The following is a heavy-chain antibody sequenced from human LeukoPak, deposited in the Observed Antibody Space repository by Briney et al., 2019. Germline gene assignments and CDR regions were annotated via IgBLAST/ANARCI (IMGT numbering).Heavy chain of an antibody. CDR1: GFTVSSNY. V-gene: IGHV3-23*01. CDR3: ARGAYDSSGYYLH. Sequence: GGSLRLSCAASGFTVSSNYMSWVRQAPGKGLEWVSAISGSGGSTYYADSVKGRFTISRDNSKNTLYLQMNSLRAEDTAVYYCARGAYDSSGYYLHWGQGTLVTVSS. D-gene: IGHD3-22*01. J-gene: IGHJ4*02. CDR2: ISGSGGST.